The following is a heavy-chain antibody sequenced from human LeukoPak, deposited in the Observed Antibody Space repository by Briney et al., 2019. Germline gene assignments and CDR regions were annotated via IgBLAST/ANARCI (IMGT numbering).Heavy chain of an antibody. J-gene: IGHJ3*02. CDR3: ARGRYYDSSGEDAFDI. V-gene: IGHV1-69*06. CDR1: GGTVNSYA. CDR2: IIPLFGTA. D-gene: IGHD3-22*01. Sequence: SVKVSCKASGGTVNSYAISWIRQAPGQGLEWMGEIIPLFGTATYAQKFQGRVTITADKSTSTAYMEMSSLRFEDTAVYYCARGRYYDSSGEDAFDIWGQGTMVTVSS.